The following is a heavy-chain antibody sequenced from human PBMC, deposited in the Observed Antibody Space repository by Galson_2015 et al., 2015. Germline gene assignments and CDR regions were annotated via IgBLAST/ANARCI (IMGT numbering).Heavy chain of an antibody. CDR2: IYSGGSA. D-gene: IGHD2-2*02. CDR1: GFTVSSNY. Sequence: SLRLSCAASGFTVSSNYMSWVRQAPGKGLEWVSVIYSGGSAYYADSVKGRFTISRDNSKNTPYLQMNSLRAEDTAVYYCAREIPPGYWGQGTLVTVSS. J-gene: IGHJ4*02. CDR3: AREIPPGY. V-gene: IGHV3-66*02.